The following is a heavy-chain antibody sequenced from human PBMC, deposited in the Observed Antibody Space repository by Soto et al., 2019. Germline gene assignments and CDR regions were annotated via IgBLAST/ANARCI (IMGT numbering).Heavy chain of an antibody. D-gene: IGHD1-1*01. J-gene: IGHJ4*02. V-gene: IGHV3-23*01. Sequence: GGSLRLSCAASGFTFSSYAMGWVRQAAGKGLEWVSLINYSGATTYYADSVKGRFTISRDNSKSTLYLQLSSLRADDTAVYYCANQDFRGPTGTTWGQGSLVTASS. CDR3: ANQDFRGPTGTT. CDR2: INYSGATT. CDR1: GFTFSSYA.